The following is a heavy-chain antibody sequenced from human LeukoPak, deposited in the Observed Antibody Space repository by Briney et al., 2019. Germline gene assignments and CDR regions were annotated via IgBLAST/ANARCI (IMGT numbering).Heavy chain of an antibody. J-gene: IGHJ4*02. CDR3: AKGPEMARNPGFDY. CDR1: GFTFSNAW. CDR2: ISGSGGST. D-gene: IGHD5-24*01. Sequence: GGSLRLSCAASGFTFSNAWMSWVRQAPGKGLEWVSAISGSGGSTYYADSVKGRFTISRDDSKNTLYLQMNSLRAEDTAVYYCAKGPEMARNPGFDYWGQGTLVTVSS. V-gene: IGHV3-23*01.